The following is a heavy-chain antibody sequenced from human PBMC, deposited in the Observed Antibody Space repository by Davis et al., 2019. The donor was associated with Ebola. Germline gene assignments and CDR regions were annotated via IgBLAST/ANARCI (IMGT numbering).Heavy chain of an antibody. CDR1: GFTFSDYY. J-gene: IGHJ4*02. CDR2: ISGSGGRT. V-gene: IGHV3-23*01. D-gene: IGHD4-17*01. CDR3: ARRRGDYIDSLTDS. Sequence: GESLKISCAASGFTFSDYYMSWIRQAPGKGLEWVSAISGSGGRTDYADSVKGRFTISRDNSKNTLYLQMNSLRAEDTAVYYCARRRGDYIDSLTDSWGQGTLVTVSS.